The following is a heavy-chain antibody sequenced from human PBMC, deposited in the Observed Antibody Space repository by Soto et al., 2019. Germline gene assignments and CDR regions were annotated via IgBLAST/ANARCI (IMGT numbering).Heavy chain of an antibody. V-gene: IGHV3-73*01. J-gene: IGHJ3*02. CDR2: IRSGADNYAT. D-gene: IGHD2-8*01. CDR3: TRLSTNAPYDACDI. Sequence: GGSLRLSCAASGFTFSSYAIHWVRQASGKGLEWVGRIRSGADNYATAYTASMKGRFIISRDDSKNTAYLQMNSLKTEDTAVYYCTRLSTNAPYDACDIWGQGTMVTVSS. CDR1: GFTFSSYA.